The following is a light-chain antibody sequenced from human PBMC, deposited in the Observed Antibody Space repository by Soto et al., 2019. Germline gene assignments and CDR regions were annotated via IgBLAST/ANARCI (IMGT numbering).Light chain of an antibody. Sequence: QSVLTQPASVSGSPGQSLTISCTGSNSDIGAYNYVSWYQQHPGKAPKLIIYEVIYRPSGISNRFSGSKSGNTASLTISGLQADDEADYYCSSYTGTTTLGVYGSGTKVT. V-gene: IGLV2-14*01. CDR3: SSYTGTTTLGV. CDR1: NSDIGAYNY. CDR2: EVI. J-gene: IGLJ1*01.